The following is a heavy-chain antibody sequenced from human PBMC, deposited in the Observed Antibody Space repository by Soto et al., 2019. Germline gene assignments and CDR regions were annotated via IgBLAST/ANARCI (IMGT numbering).Heavy chain of an antibody. D-gene: IGHD6-6*01. CDR2: ISSSSTI. Sequence: GGSLKPSRAAPGFTFISYSMKWVRQAPGKGLEWVSYISSSSTIYYADSVKGRFTISRDNAKNSLYLQMNSLRDEDTAVYYCARPEYSSSSYGMDVWGQGTTVTVSS. V-gene: IGHV3-48*02. CDR1: GFTFISYS. J-gene: IGHJ6*02. CDR3: ARPEYSSSSYGMDV.